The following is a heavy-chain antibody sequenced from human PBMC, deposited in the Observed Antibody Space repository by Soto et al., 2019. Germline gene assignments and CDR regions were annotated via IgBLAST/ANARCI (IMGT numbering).Heavy chain of an antibody. J-gene: IGHJ4*02. D-gene: IGHD6-13*01. CDR1: GXXXXXXXXA. CDR3: ARDEGIAFDY. Sequence: LTXAISGXXXXXXXXAWNWXXQSPSRGLEWLGRTYYRSKWYNDYAVSVKSRITINPDTSKNQFSLQLNSVTPEDTAVYYCARDEGIAFDYWGQGTLVTVSS. V-gene: IGHV6-1*01. CDR2: TYYRSKWYN.